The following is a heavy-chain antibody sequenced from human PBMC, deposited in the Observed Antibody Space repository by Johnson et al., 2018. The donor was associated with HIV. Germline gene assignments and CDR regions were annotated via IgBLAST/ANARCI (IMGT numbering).Heavy chain of an antibody. Sequence: QVQLVESGGGLVQPGRSLRLSCAASGFTFSNYAIHLVRQAPGTGLEWVAVIAYDGANKYYADSVKGRFTISRDNSKNTLYLNMNSLRAEDTAVYYCARVSTVTRYDAFDIWGQGTMVTVSS. V-gene: IGHV3-30-3*01. J-gene: IGHJ3*02. CDR1: GFTFSNYA. CDR3: ARVSTVTRYDAFDI. D-gene: IGHD4-17*01. CDR2: IAYDGANK.